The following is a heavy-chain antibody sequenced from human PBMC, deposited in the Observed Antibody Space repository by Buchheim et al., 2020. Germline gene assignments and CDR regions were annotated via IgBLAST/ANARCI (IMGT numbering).Heavy chain of an antibody. V-gene: IGHV3-30*04. D-gene: IGHD3-22*01. CDR2: ISYDGSNK. J-gene: IGHJ4*02. CDR1: GFTFSSYA. Sequence: QVQLVESGGGVVQPGRSLRLSCAASGFTFSSYAMHWVRQAPGKGLEWVAVISYDGSNKYYADSVKGRFTISRDNSKNTLNMQMNSLRAEDTAVYYCARDAGSGYYYGFDYWGQGTL. CDR3: ARDAGSGYYYGFDY.